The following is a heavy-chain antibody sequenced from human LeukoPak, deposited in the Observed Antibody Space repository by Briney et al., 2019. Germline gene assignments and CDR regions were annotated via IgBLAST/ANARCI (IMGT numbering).Heavy chain of an antibody. V-gene: IGHV4-59*01. D-gene: IGHD2-15*01. CDR3: VGRAARYFDY. CDR2: IFHSGST. CDR1: GDSISGYY. J-gene: IGHJ4*02. Sequence: SETLSLTCIVSGDSISGYYWSWNRQPPGMGLEWIGYIFHSGSTNYNASLKSRVAISVDTSMNQFSLSLNSVTAADTAVYYCVGRAARYFDYWGQGILVTVSS.